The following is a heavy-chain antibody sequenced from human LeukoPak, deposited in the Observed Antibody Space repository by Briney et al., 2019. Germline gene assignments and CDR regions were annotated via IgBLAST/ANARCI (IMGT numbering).Heavy chain of an antibody. J-gene: IGHJ4*02. D-gene: IGHD2-15*01. CDR1: GFSFSYYA. CDR3: ARDSAAYCSGGTCYPLDY. Sequence: GGSLRLSCAASGFSFSYYAMHWVRQAPGKGLEWVALISYDATNKYYADSVRGRFTISRDTSKNTLYLQMSGLRGDDTAVYYCARDSAAYCSGGTCYPLDYWGQGTPVTVSS. CDR2: ISYDATNK. V-gene: IGHV3-30-3*01.